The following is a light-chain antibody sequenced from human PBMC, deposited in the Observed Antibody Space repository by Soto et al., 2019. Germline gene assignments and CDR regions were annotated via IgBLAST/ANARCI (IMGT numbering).Light chain of an antibody. V-gene: IGKV2-30*02. CDR2: KVS. J-gene: IGKJ5*01. CDR1: QSLVHSDGTAY. CDR3: MQGTHWPIT. Sequence: DVVMTQSPVSLPVTLGQPASISCRSNQSLVHSDGTAYFSWFQQRPGRSPRRLIYKVSNRDSGVPARFSGSGSGTDFALKISRVEAEDVGVYYCMQGTHWPITFGQGTRLEIK.